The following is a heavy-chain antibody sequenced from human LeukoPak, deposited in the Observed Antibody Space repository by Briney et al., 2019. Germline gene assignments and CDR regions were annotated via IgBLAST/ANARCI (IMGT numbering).Heavy chain of an antibody. CDR3: ARDRIVAVAATSTKYFDY. Sequence: PGGSLRLSCAASGFTFSSYGMHWVRQAPGKGLEWVAVIWYDGSNKYYADSVKGRFTISRDNSKNTLYLQMNSLRAEDTAVYYCARDRIVAVAATSTKYFDYWGQGTLVTVSS. CDR2: IWYDGSNK. D-gene: IGHD2-15*01. V-gene: IGHV3-33*01. J-gene: IGHJ4*02. CDR1: GFTFSSYG.